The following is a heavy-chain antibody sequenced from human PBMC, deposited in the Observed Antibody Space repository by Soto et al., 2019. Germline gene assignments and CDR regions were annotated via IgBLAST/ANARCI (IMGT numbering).Heavy chain of an antibody. CDR1: WGSIGTYF. J-gene: IGHJ3*01. D-gene: IGHD1-26*01. Sequence: SETLSLTCTVSWGSIGTYFWSWIRQPPGKGLEWIGYIYYSGTTNYNPSLKSRVTIFLDTSKNQFSLRLSSVTAADTAVYYCARGRGGTYDAFDVWGQGTLVTVSS. CDR3: ARGRGGTYDAFDV. V-gene: IGHV4-59*01. CDR2: IYYSGTT.